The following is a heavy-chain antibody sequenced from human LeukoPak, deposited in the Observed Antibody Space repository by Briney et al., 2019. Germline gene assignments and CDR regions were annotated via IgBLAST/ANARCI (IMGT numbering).Heavy chain of an antibody. D-gene: IGHD6-19*01. Sequence: SETLSLTCAVYGGSFSGYYWSWIRQPPGKGPEWIGEINHSGSTNYNPSLKSRVTISVDTSKNQFSLKLSSVTAADTAVYYCARGPAEANSSGWFYYYGMDVWGQGTTVTVSS. V-gene: IGHV4-34*01. CDR1: GGSFSGYY. J-gene: IGHJ6*02. CDR3: ARGPAEANSSGWFYYYGMDV. CDR2: INHSGST.